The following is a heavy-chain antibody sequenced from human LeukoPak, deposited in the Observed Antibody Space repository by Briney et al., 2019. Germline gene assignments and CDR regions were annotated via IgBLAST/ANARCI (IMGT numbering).Heavy chain of an antibody. Sequence: GGSLRLSCAASGFTFSSYEMNWVRQAPGKGLEWVAFIRYDGSNKYYADSVKGRFTISRDNAKNSLYLQMNSLRAEDTAVYYCARDPPRDCNGGSCYSRYYYYYYYMDVWGKGTTVTVSS. CDR3: ARDPPRDCNGGSCYSRYYYYYYYMDV. D-gene: IGHD2-15*01. CDR2: IRYDGSNK. J-gene: IGHJ6*03. CDR1: GFTFSSYE. V-gene: IGHV3-30*02.